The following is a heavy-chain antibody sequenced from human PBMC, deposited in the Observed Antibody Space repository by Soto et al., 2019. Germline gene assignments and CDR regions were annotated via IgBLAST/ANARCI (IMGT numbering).Heavy chain of an antibody. V-gene: IGHV3-74*01. CDR1: GFTFSSYW. J-gene: IGHJ4*02. D-gene: IGHD6-13*01. CDR3: ARDSIESAGVIDY. Sequence: EVQLVESGGGLVQPGGSLRLSCAASGFTFSSYWMHWVRQAPGKGLVWVSRIKTDGSAISYADSVKGRFTISRDNAKNMRYGVMNSLTAEDTAVYYCARDSIESAGVIDYWGQGTLVTVSS. CDR2: IKTDGSAI.